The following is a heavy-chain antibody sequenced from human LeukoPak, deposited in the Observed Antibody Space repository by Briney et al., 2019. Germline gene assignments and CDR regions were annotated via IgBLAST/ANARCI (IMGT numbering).Heavy chain of an antibody. CDR3: ATIRPYCSGGSCYFQYYFDY. J-gene: IGHJ4*02. CDR1: GYTLTELS. V-gene: IGHV1-24*01. D-gene: IGHD2-15*01. CDR2: FDPEDGET. Sequence: ASVKVSCKVSGYTLTELSMHWVRQAPGKGLEWMGGFDPEDGETIYAQKFQGRVTMTEDTSTDTAYMELSSLRSEDTAVYYCATIRPYCSGGSCYFQYYFDYWGQETLVTVSS.